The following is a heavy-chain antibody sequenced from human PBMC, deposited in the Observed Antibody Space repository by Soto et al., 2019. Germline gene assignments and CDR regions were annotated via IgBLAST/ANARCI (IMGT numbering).Heavy chain of an antibody. J-gene: IGHJ6*02. V-gene: IGHV3-23*01. CDR3: AKETYYYYGMDV. CDR2: IIDSGGYT. CDR1: GFTFSSST. Sequence: GGSLRLSCAASGFTFSSSTMNWVRQAPGKGLEWVSAIIDSGGYTYYADSVKGRFTVSRDNSKNTLYLQMNSLRAEDTALYYCAKETYYYYGMDVWGQGTTVTVSS.